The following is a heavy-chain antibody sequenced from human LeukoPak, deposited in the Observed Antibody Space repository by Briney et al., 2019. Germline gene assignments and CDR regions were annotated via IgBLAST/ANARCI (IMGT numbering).Heavy chain of an antibody. CDR2: IYYSGNT. V-gene: IGHV4-61*08. J-gene: IGHJ4*02. CDR3: ARHGIGAVPAEYVDY. Sequence: SETLSLTCSVSGGSISGGSISGYYCSWIRQPPGRGLEWIGYIYYSGNTNYSPSLKSRVTISVDASRNQFSLRLSSVTAADTAVYFCARHGIGAVPAEYVDYWGQGTLVTVSS. D-gene: IGHD6-19*01. CDR1: GGSISGGSISGYY.